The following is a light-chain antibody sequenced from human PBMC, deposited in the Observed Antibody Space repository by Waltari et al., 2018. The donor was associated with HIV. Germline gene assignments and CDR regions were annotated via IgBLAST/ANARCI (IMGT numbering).Light chain of an antibody. CDR2: AAA. V-gene: IGKV1-27*01. CDR3: QNYDTAPLT. J-gene: IGKJ4*01. Sequence: DVQMTQSPSSLSASVGDGVTITCRASQGINKYLAWYQQKPGKVPKLLIFAAATLQSGVPSRFSGSGSGTEFTLTISSLRPEDVASYYCQNYDTAPLTFGGGTKVEIK. CDR1: QGINKY.